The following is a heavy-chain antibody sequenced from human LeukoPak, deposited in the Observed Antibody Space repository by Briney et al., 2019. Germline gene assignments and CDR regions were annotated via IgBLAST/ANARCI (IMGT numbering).Heavy chain of an antibody. CDR3: AGSTYDNWFDP. CDR1: GGSISSSGYY. J-gene: IGHJ5*02. Sequence: SSETLSLTCTVSGGSISSSGYYCGWIRQPPGKGLEWIGSIYHSGSTYYNPSLKSRVTLSVETSKNQFSLKLSSVTAADTAVYYCAGSTYDNWFDPWGQGTLVTVSS. D-gene: IGHD2-8*01. CDR2: IYHSGST. V-gene: IGHV4-39*01.